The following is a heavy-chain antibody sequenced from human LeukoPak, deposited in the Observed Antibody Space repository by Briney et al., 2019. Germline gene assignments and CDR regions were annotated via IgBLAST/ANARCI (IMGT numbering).Heavy chain of an antibody. CDR1: GGTFSSYA. Sequence: ASVKVSCKASGGTFSSYAISWVRQAPGQGLEWMGGIIPIFGTANYAQKFQGRVTITADESTSTAYMELSSLRSEDTAVYYCARERLRLFGVVLLRGDAFDIWGQGTMITVSS. CDR2: IIPIFGTA. V-gene: IGHV1-69*13. J-gene: IGHJ3*02. CDR3: ARERLRLFGVVLLRGDAFDI. D-gene: IGHD3-3*01.